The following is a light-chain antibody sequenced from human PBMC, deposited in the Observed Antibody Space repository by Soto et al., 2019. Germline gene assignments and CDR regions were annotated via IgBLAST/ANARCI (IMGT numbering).Light chain of an antibody. J-gene: IGKJ5*01. CDR2: KSS. V-gene: IGKV1-5*03. CDR1: QSISSR. CDR3: QHYNSFFMT. Sequence: DIQMTQSPSSLSASVGDRVTITCRASQSISSRLAWYQQKPGKAPKLLNYKSSSLESGVPPRFSGSGSGTEFTLTISSLQPDDFATYYCQHYNSFFMTFGQGTLLEIK.